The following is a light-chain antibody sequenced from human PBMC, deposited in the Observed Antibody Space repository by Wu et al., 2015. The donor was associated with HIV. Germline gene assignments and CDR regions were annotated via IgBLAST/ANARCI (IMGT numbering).Light chain of an antibody. J-gene: IGKJ3*01. CDR2: DAS. CDR3: QRGFT. Sequence: DIQMTQSPSSLSASVGDRVTITCRASQDISNYLNWYQQKPGKAPKLLIYDASNLETGVPSRFSGSGSGTDFTFTISSLQPEDIATYYCQRGFTFGPGTKVDIK. CDR1: QDISNY. V-gene: IGKV1-33*01.